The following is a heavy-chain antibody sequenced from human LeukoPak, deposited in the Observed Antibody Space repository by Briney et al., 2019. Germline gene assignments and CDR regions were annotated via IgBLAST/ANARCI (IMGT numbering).Heavy chain of an antibody. V-gene: IGHV3-23*01. CDR1: GFTFSSYA. CDR2: ISGSGGST. Sequence: PGGSLRLSCAASGFTFSSYAMSWVRQAPGKGLEWVSAISGSGGSTYYADSVKGRFTISRENSKNTVYLQVNSLRAKDTAVYYCAKEGGAAAVAGLFDYWGQGTLVTVSS. D-gene: IGHD6-19*01. J-gene: IGHJ4*02. CDR3: AKEGGAAAVAGLFDY.